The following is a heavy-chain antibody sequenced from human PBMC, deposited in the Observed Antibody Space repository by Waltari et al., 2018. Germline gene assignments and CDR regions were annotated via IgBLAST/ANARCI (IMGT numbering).Heavy chain of an antibody. CDR1: GYTFTGSY. D-gene: IGHD1-1*01. J-gene: IGHJ4*02. V-gene: IGHV1-2*06. CDR3: AKAPRGMTTETSRFDY. Sequence: QVQLVQSGAEVKKPGASVKVSCKASGYTFTGSYMHWVRQAPGQGLEWMGRINPNSGGTNYAQKFQGRVTMTRDTSISTAYMELSRLRSDDTALYFCAKAPRGMTTETSRFDYWGRGTLVTVSS. CDR2: INPNSGGT.